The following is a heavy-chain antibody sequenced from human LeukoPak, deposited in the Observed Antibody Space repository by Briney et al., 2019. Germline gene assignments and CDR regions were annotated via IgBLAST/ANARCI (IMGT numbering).Heavy chain of an antibody. J-gene: IGHJ4*02. CDR1: GFTFPSYA. V-gene: IGHV3-23*01. CDR2: ISGSDDRT. D-gene: IGHD3-16*01. CDR3: ARASWVSSTDAVR. Sequence: GGSLRLSCAASGFTFPSYAMSWVRQAPGKGLEWVSAISGSDDRTYYVDSLKGRFTISRDNSKNTLYLQMNTLRVEDTAIYYCARASWVSSTDAVRWGQGTLVTVSS.